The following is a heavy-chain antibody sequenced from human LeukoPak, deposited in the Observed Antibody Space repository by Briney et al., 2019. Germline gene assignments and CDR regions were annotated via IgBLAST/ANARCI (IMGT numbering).Heavy chain of an antibody. D-gene: IGHD3-10*01. CDR2: IYSSGTT. J-gene: IGHJ6*03. CDR1: GGPVSSNY. V-gene: IGHV4-4*07. Sequence: SETLSLTCSVSGGPVSSNYWSWIRQPAGKGLEWIGRIYSSGTTNYNPSLKSRVTMSVDTSKNQFSLKLTSVSAADTAVYYCARDAYVSGSSHYYYYMDVWGKGTTVTISS. CDR3: ARDAYVSGSSHYYYYMDV.